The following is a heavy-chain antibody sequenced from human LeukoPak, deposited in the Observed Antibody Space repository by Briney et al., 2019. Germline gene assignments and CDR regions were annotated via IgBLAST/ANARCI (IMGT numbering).Heavy chain of an antibody. D-gene: IGHD6-19*01. CDR1: GYTFTSYS. CDR3: ARHYTYSSAVDAFDI. CDR2: ISAYNGNT. J-gene: IGHJ3*02. V-gene: IGHV1-18*01. Sequence: ASVKVSCKASGYTFTSYSISWVRQAPGQGLEWMGWISAYNGNTNYAQKLQGRVTMTTDTSTSTAYMELRRLRSDDTAVYYCARHYTYSSAVDAFDIWGQGTMVTVSS.